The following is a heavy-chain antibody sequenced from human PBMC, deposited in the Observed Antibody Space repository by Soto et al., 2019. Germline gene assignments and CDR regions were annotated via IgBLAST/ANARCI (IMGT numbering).Heavy chain of an antibody. Sequence: SETLSLTCTVSGASMTGASMSSYYWSWIRQPPGKGLEWIGYIYYIGSTDYNPSLKSRVTISVDTSNNQFSLKLNFVTSADTAVYYCARASISGGNSASHYAMDVWGQGTTVTVSS. D-gene: IGHD2-15*01. CDR3: ARASISGGNSASHYAMDV. CDR2: IYYIGST. J-gene: IGHJ6*02. V-gene: IGHV4-61*01. CDR1: GASMTGASMSSYY.